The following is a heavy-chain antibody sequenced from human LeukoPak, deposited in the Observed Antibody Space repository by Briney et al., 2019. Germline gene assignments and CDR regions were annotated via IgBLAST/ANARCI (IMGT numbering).Heavy chain of an antibody. CDR3: ARDGGYYDYVWRSSLIDY. J-gene: IGHJ4*02. CDR1: GYTFTSYG. CDR2: ISAYNGNT. D-gene: IGHD3-16*01. Sequence: ASVKVSCKSSGYTFTSYGISWVRQAPGQGLEWMGWISAYNGNTNYAQKLQGRVTMTTDTSTSTAYMELRSLRSDDTAVYYCARDGGYYDYVWRSSLIDYWGQGTLVTVSS. V-gene: IGHV1-18*01.